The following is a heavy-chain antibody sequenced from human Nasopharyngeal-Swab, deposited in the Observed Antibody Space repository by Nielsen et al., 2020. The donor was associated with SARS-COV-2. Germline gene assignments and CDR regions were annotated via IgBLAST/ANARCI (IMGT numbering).Heavy chain of an antibody. Sequence: GESLKISCAASGFTLSSYAIHWVRQAPGKGLEWVAVISYDGSNKYHADSVKGRFTISRDNSRNTLYLQMNSLKTDDTALYYCARDPGYTSGWPDYWGQGTLVTVSS. D-gene: IGHD6-19*01. CDR2: ISYDGSNK. J-gene: IGHJ4*02. V-gene: IGHV3-30*04. CDR1: GFTLSSYA. CDR3: ARDPGYTSGWPDY.